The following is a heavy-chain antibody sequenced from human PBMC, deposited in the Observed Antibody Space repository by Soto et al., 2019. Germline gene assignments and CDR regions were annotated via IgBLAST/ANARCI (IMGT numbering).Heavy chain of an antibody. Sequence: QLQLQESGSGLVKPSQTLSLTCAVSGGSISSGGYSWSWIRQPPGKGLEWIGYIYHSGSTYYNPSPKSRATIAVDRSKNQFTLKLSSVTAADTAVYYCASGQQLVRNYWGQGTLVTVSS. CDR1: GGSISSGGYS. D-gene: IGHD6-13*01. CDR3: ASGQQLVRNY. V-gene: IGHV4-30-2*01. J-gene: IGHJ4*02. CDR2: IYHSGST.